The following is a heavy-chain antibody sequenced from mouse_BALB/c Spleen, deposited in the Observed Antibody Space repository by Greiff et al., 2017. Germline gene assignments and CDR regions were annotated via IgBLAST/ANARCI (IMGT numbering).Heavy chain of an antibody. Sequence: EVKLVESGGGLVQPGGSRKLSCAASGFTFSSFGMHWVRQAPEKGLEWVAYISSGSSTIYYADTVKGRFTISRDNPKNTLFLQMTSLRSEDTAMYYCARKTTATRAMDYWGQGTSVTVSS. D-gene: IGHD1-2*01. V-gene: IGHV5-17*02. CDR1: GFTFSSFG. CDR3: ARKTTATRAMDY. CDR2: ISSGSSTI. J-gene: IGHJ4*01.